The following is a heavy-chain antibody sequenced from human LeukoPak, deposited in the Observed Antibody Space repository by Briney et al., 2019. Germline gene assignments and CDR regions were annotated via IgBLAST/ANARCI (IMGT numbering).Heavy chain of an antibody. Sequence: SETLSLTCTVSGDSMSSYYWNWIRQSPGKGLEWIGYIYYSGSTTYNPPLKSRVTISVDTSKNQFSLKLSSVTAADTAVYYCARRRSSLYPFDYWGQGALVTVSS. D-gene: IGHD6-13*01. V-gene: IGHV4-59*01. CDR2: IYYSGST. CDR1: GDSMSSYY. J-gene: IGHJ4*02. CDR3: ARRRSSLYPFDY.